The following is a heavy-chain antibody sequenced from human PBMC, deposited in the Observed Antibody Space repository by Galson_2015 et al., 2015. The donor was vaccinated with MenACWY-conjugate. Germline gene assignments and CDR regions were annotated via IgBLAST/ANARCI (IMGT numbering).Heavy chain of an antibody. CDR1: GDSVSSYSAA. Sequence: CAISGDSVSSYSAAWNWIRRSPSRGLEGLGRTYYRSKWDNDYAESVKSRITINPDTSKNQFSLQLNSVTPEDTAVYFCARDPYYYDSSGYYPPTYYYYGMDVWGQGTPVTVSS. V-gene: IGHV6-1*01. J-gene: IGHJ6*02. D-gene: IGHD3-22*01. CDR2: TYYRSKWDN. CDR3: ARDPYYYDSSGYYPPTYYYYGMDV.